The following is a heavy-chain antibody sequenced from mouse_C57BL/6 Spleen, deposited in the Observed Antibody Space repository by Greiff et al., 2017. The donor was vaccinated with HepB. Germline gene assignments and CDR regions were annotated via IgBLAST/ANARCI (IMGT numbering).Heavy chain of an antibody. D-gene: IGHD2-10*02. CDR2: ISSGSSTI. Sequence: EVHLVESGGGLVKPGGSLKLSCAASGFTFSDYGMHWVRQAPEKGLEWVAYISSGSSTIYYADTVKGRITISRDNAKNTLFLQMTSLRSEDTAMYYCARGYGWYFDVWGTGTTVTVSS. CDR1: GFTFSDYG. J-gene: IGHJ1*03. V-gene: IGHV5-17*01. CDR3: ARGYGWYFDV.